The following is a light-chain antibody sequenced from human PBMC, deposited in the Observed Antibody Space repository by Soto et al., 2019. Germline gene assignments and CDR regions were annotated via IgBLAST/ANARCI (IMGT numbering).Light chain of an antibody. CDR1: QSVSRY. V-gene: IGKV3-11*01. Sequence: EIVLTQSPATLSLSPGERATLSCRASQSVSRYLAWYQQKPDQAPRLLIYDSSNRATGIPARFSGSESGTDFTLTISSVEPDDCGGYYCQQRANWPWTFGQGTKLAIK. J-gene: IGKJ1*01. CDR2: DSS. CDR3: QQRANWPWT.